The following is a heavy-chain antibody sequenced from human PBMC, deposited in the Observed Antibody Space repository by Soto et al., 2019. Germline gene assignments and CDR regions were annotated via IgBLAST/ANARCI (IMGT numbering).Heavy chain of an antibody. Sequence: SVKVSCKASGGTFSSYAISWVRQAPGQGLEWMGGIIPIFGTANYAQKFQGRVTITADESTSTAYMELSSLRSEDTAVYYCARVLHCSSTSCYTPPTLDGYYYGMDVWGQGTTVNVFS. CDR2: IIPIFGTA. CDR3: ARVLHCSSTSCYTPPTLDGYYYGMDV. V-gene: IGHV1-69*13. J-gene: IGHJ6*02. CDR1: GGTFSSYA. D-gene: IGHD2-2*02.